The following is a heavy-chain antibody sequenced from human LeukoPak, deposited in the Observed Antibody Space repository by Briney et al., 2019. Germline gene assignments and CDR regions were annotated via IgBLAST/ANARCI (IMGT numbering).Heavy chain of an antibody. Sequence: GGSLRLSCVASGFTFSNYGMSWVRQAPGKGLEWVSYISGGSSLIHYADSVKGRFTISRDNAKNSLYLQMNSLRDEDTAVYYCARGSNLGVVAATNYYYGMDVWGQGTTVTVSS. CDR1: GFTFSNYG. V-gene: IGHV3-48*02. J-gene: IGHJ6*02. D-gene: IGHD2-15*01. CDR3: ARGSNLGVVAATNYYYGMDV. CDR2: ISGGSSLI.